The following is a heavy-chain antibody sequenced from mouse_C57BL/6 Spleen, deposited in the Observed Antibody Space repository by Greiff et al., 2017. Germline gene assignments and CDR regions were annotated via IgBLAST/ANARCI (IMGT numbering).Heavy chain of an antibody. CDR3: TREGVLRSHYYAMDY. D-gene: IGHD1-1*01. V-gene: IGHV5-9-1*02. J-gene: IGHJ4*01. CDR2: ISSGGDYI. CDR1: GFTFSSYA. Sequence: EVQRVESGEGLVKPGGSLTLSCAASGFTFSSYAMSWVRQTPEKRLAWVAYISSGGDYIYYADTVKGRFTISRDNSRNTLYLQMSSLKSEDTAMYYCTREGVLRSHYYAMDYWGQGTSVTVSS.